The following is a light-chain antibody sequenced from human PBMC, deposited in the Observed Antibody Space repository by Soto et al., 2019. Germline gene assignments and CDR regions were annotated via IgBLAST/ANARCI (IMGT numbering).Light chain of an antibody. V-gene: IGKV3-20*01. CDR1: QSVSSSY. CDR3: QQFSSYPLT. Sequence: DIVLTQSPGTLSLSPGERATLSCRASQSVSSSYFAWYQQKPGQTPRLLIFGATSRATGVPDRISGSESGTDFTLTISRLEPEDFAVYYCQQFSSYPLTFGGGTKVDIK. CDR2: GAT. J-gene: IGKJ4*01.